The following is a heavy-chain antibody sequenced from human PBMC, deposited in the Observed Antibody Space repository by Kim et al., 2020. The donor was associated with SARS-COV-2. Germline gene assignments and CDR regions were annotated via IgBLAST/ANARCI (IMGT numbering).Heavy chain of an antibody. D-gene: IGHD2-2*01. V-gene: IGHV4-34*01. J-gene: IGHJ3*02. CDR3: ARDRREYYCSSTSCRSAFDI. CDR1: GGSFSGYY. Sequence: SETLSLTCAVYGGSFSGYYWSWIRQPPGKGLEWIGEINHSGSTNYNPSLKSRVTISVDTSKNQFSLKLSSVTAADTAVYYCARDRREYYCSSTSCRSAFDIWGQGTMVTVSS. CDR2: INHSGST.